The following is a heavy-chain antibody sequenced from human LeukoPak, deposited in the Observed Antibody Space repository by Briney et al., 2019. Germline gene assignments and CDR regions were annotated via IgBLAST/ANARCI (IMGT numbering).Heavy chain of an antibody. CDR1: GGSISSYY. V-gene: IGHV4-59*01. D-gene: IGHD3-10*01. Sequence: SETLSLTCTVSGGSISSYYWSWIRQPPGKGLEWIGYIYYSGSTNYNPSLKSRVTISVDTSKNQFSLKLSSVTAADTAVYYCARDDTMVRGGNSFDIWGQGTMVTVSS. J-gene: IGHJ3*02. CDR2: IYYSGST. CDR3: ARDDTMVRGGNSFDI.